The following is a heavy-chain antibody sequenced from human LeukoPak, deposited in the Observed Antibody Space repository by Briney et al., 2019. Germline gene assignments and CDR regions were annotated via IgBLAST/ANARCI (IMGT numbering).Heavy chain of an antibody. CDR3: AREGGEGNFDY. CDR1: GGSISSYY. Sequence: SETLSPTCTVSGGSISSYYWSWIRQPPGKGLEWIGYIYYSGSTNYSPSLKSRVTISVDTSKNQFSLKLSSVTAADTAVYYCAREGGEGNFDYWGQGTLVTVSS. J-gene: IGHJ4*02. CDR2: IYYSGST. V-gene: IGHV4-59*12. D-gene: IGHD3-10*01.